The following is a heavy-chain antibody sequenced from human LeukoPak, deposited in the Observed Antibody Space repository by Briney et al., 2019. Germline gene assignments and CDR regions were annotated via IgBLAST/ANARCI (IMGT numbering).Heavy chain of an antibody. J-gene: IGHJ4*02. CDR3: ARLDPPFYSDSRGFDY. Sequence: SETLSLTCTVSSGSIRSYYWSWVRQPPGKGREGIGNVYYSGSTDYNPSLKSRVTISVDTSKSQFSLNLTSVTAADTAVYYCARLDPPFYSDSRGFDYWGQGTPVTVSS. CDR1: SGSIRSYY. V-gene: IGHV4-59*08. CDR2: VYYSGST. D-gene: IGHD3-22*01.